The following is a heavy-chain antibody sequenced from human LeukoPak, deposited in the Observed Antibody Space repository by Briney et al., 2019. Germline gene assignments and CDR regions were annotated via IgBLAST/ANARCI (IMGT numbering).Heavy chain of an antibody. Sequence: SETLSLTCTVSGGSISSGSYYWSWIRQPPGKGLEWIGYIYHSGSTYYNPSLKSRVTISVDRSKNQFSLKLSSVTAADTAVYYCARDQKVATILSPSFYYYYYMDVWGKGTTVTVSS. CDR1: GGSISSGSYY. D-gene: IGHD5-12*01. CDR2: IYHSGST. CDR3: ARDQKVATILSPSFYYYYYMDV. V-gene: IGHV4-30-2*01. J-gene: IGHJ6*03.